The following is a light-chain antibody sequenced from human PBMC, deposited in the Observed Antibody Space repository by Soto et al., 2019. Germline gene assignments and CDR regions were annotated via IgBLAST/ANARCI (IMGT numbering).Light chain of an antibody. CDR3: QQYNSGR. J-gene: IGKJ1*01. CDR1: QSISSW. V-gene: IGKV1-5*01. CDR2: DAS. Sequence: AGVGDRVKKTCRASQSISSWLAWYQQKPGKAPKLLIYDASSLESGVPSWFSGSGSGTEFALTFSRLQRDDFATYDGQQYNSGRVGQGTKVDIK.